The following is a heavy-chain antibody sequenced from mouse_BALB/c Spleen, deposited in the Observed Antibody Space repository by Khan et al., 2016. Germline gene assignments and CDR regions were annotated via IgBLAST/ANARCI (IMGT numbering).Heavy chain of an antibody. CDR1: GFSLSTSGMG. J-gene: IGHJ2*01. CDR3: ARRARDDGSHDY. D-gene: IGHD1-1*01. V-gene: IGHV8-5*01. Sequence: QVTLKESGPGILQPSQTLSLTCSFSGFSLSTSGMGVGWIRQPSGEGLEWLADIWWDDNKYYNSSLKSRLTISKDTSSNQVFLKITSVDTADTATYDCARRARDDGSHDYWGQGTTLTSSS. CDR2: IWWDDNK.